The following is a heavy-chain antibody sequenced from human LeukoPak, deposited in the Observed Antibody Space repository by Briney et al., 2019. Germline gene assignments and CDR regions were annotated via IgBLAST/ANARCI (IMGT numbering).Heavy chain of an antibody. CDR1: GGSFSGYY. V-gene: IGHV4-34*01. D-gene: IGHD6-13*01. CDR3: ARDRQQLVRGDYFDY. J-gene: IGHJ4*02. Sequence: PSETLSLTCAVYGGSFSGYYWSWIRQPPGKGLEWIGEINHGGSTNYNPSLKSRVTISVDTSKNQFSLKLSSVTAEDTAVYYCARDRQQLVRGDYFDYWGQGAPVTVSS. CDR2: INHGGST.